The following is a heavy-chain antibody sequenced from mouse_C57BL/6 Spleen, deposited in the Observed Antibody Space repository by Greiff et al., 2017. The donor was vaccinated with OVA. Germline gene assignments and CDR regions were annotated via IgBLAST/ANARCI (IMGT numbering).Heavy chain of an antibody. D-gene: IGHD1-1*01. J-gene: IGHJ3*01. CDR1: GYTFTDYY. CDR2: INPNNGGT. Sequence: VQLQQSGPELVKPGASVKISCKASGYTFTDYYMNWVKQSHGKSLEWIGDINPNNGGTSYNQKFKGKATLTVDKSSSTAYMELRSLTSEDSAVYYCAREDYYGSKAFAYWGQGTLVTVSA. V-gene: IGHV1-26*01. CDR3: AREDYYGSKAFAY.